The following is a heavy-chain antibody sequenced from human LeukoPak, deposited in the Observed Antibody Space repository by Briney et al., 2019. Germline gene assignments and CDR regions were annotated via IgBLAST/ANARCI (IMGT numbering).Heavy chain of an antibody. CDR2: MNPTSGDT. D-gene: IGHD2-21*01. CDR1: GYTFSDYD. J-gene: IGHJ6*03. Sequence: AASVKVSCKASGYTFSDYDVNWVRQAPGQGLEWMGWMNPTSGDTGYAQKFQGRVTMTRSMSRNTAYMELSRLRSEDTAVYFCARVVMKAFYYYYMDVWGKGTTIIISS. V-gene: IGHV1-8*01. CDR3: ARVVMKAFYYYYMDV.